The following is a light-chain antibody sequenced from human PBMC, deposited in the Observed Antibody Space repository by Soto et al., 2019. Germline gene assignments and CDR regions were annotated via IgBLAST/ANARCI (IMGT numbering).Light chain of an antibody. CDR1: QSISTW. CDR3: QQCNSYYD. J-gene: IGKJ2*01. V-gene: IGKV1-5*01. CDR2: DAS. Sequence: DIQMTQSPSTLSASVGDRVTITCRASQSISTWLAWYQQKPGTAPKLLIYDASTLESGVPSRFSGSGSGSEFPLTISSLQADAFATYYCQQCNSYYDFGQGTKREIK.